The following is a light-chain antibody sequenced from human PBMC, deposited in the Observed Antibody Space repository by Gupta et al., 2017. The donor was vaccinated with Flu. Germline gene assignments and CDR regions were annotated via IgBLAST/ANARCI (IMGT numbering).Light chain of an antibody. CDR3: QQLNSYPRT. Sequence: DIQLTQSPSFLSATVGDRVTITCRASQGISSLLTWYQQKPGKAPKLLIYGASTLHSGVPSRFSGSGSGTEFTLTISSLHPEDFATYYCQQLNSYPRTFGHGTKVDVK. CDR1: QGISSL. V-gene: IGKV1-9*01. J-gene: IGKJ3*01. CDR2: GAS.